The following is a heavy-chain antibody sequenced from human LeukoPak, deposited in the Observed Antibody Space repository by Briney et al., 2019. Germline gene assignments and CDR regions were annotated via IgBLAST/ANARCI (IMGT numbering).Heavy chain of an antibody. CDR2: IYYSGST. CDR3: ARDLGDAYFDD. J-gene: IGHJ4*02. CDR1: GGSISSGEHY. V-gene: IGHV4-61*08. Sequence: SETLSLTCTVSGGSISSGEHYWGWIRQPPGTGLEWIGYIYYSGSTNYNPSLKSRVTISVDTSKNQFSLKLSSVTAADTAVYYCARDLGDAYFDDWGQGTLVTVSS.